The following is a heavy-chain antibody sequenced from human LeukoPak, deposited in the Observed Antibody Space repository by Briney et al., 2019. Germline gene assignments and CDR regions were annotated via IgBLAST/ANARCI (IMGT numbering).Heavy chain of an antibody. Sequence: SETLSLTCTVSGGSISSHYWSWIRQPPGKGLEWIGYIYYSGSTSYNPSLKSRVTISVDTSKNQFSLKLSSVTAADTAVYYCATFDILTGYLNYWGQGTLVTVSS. D-gene: IGHD3-9*01. J-gene: IGHJ4*02. CDR1: GGSISSHY. CDR3: ATFDILTGYLNY. CDR2: IYYSGST. V-gene: IGHV4-59*11.